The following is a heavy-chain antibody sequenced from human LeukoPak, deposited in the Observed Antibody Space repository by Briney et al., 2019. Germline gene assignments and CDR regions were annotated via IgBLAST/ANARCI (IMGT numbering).Heavy chain of an antibody. CDR3: AKVPGYCSGGSCYS. D-gene: IGHD2-15*01. J-gene: IGHJ4*02. Sequence: PGGSLRLSCAASGFTFSSYAMSWVRQAPGKGLEWVSDISGSGGSTYYADSVKGRFTISRDNSKNTLYLQMNSLRAEDTAVYYCAKVPGYCSGGSCYSWGQGTLVTVSS. CDR1: GFTFSSYA. CDR2: ISGSGGST. V-gene: IGHV3-23*01.